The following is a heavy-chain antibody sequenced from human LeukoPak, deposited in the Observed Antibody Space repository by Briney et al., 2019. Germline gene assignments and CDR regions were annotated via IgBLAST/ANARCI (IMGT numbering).Heavy chain of an antibody. Sequence: SSETLSLTCTVSGGSISSYYWSWIRQPPGKGLEWIGYIYYSGSTNYNPSLESRVTISVDTSKNQFSLKLSSVTAADTAVYYCARSYNWNYVGAFDIWGQGTMVTVSS. D-gene: IGHD1-7*01. V-gene: IGHV4-59*08. CDR2: IYYSGST. CDR1: GGSISSYY. J-gene: IGHJ3*02. CDR3: ARSYNWNYVGAFDI.